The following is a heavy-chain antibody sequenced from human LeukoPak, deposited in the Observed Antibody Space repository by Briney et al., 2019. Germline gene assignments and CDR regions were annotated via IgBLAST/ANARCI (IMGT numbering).Heavy chain of an antibody. D-gene: IGHD1-14*01. CDR3: SRDFNGRNDF. J-gene: IGHJ4*02. Sequence: PGGSLRLSCAASGFTFSSNWMHWVRQGPGKGLVWVSRINPDGSRTDYAESVKGRFTISRDNAKNTLSLEMNSLGDEDTAVYYCSRDFNGRNDFWGQGTPVTASS. V-gene: IGHV3-74*01. CDR1: GFTFSSNW. CDR2: INPDGSRT.